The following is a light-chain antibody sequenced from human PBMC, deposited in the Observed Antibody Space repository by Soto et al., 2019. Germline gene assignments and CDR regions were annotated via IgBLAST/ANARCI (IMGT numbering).Light chain of an antibody. Sequence: EIVLTQSPATVSLSPGESATLSCRASQNIHSFLAWYQQRPGQAPRLLIYDAYFRATAIPARFNGSGSGTDFNLTITRLEPEDFAVYYCQQRLFWPLFTFGQGTRLEIK. CDR1: QNIHSF. CDR2: DAY. V-gene: IGKV3-11*01. J-gene: IGKJ2*01. CDR3: QQRLFWPLFT.